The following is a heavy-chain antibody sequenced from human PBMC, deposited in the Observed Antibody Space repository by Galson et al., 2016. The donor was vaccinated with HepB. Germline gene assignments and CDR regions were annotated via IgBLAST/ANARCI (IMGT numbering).Heavy chain of an antibody. CDR1: GFTFSRYA. J-gene: IGHJ3*02. CDR2: ISGTGTNT. CDR3: ANLGRGASVGGTFDI. V-gene: IGHV3-23*01. Sequence: SLRLSCAGSGFTFSRYALSWVRLTPGKGLEWISAISGTGTNTCYADSVKGRFSISRDNSKSTMFLQMNSLRVEDTALYYCANLGRGASVGGTFDIWGQGTMVIVS. D-gene: IGHD2-21*01.